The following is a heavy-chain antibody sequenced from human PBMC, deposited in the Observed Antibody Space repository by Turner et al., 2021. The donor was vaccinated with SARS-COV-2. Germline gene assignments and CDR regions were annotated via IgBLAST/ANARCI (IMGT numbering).Heavy chain of an antibody. D-gene: IGHD2-2*02. CDR3: ARDVGYCSSTSCYTGSHFDY. Sequence: QVQLVQSGAEVKKPGASVKVSCTASGYTFTSYAMHWVRQAHGQRLEWMGWINAGNGKKKYSNKFQGRVTITRDTSASTAYMELSSLRSEDTAVYYCARDVGYCSSTSCYTGSHFDYWGQGTLVTVSS. CDR2: INAGNGKK. J-gene: IGHJ4*02. V-gene: IGHV1-3*01. CDR1: GYTFTSYA.